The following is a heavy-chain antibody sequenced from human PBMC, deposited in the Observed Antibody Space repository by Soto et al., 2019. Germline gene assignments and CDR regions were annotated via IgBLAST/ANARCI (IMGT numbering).Heavy chain of an antibody. CDR1: GFTFSIYT. D-gene: IGHD1-26*01. V-gene: IGHV3-23*01. J-gene: IGHJ4*02. CDR2: IYGNGRST. CDR3: AKDFTPDSRWDIDY. Sequence: EVQLLESGGGLVQPAGSLRLSCAASGFTFSIYTMSWFRQAPGKGLEWVSSIYGNGRSTFYSASVKGRFTISRDNSGNTVVLQMKNLRGGGPAIYYFAKDFTPDSRWDIDYWGQGSLVTVSS.